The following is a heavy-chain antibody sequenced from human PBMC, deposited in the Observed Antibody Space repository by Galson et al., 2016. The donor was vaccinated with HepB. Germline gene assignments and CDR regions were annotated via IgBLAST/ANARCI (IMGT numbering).Heavy chain of an antibody. CDR3: TSLTIFGVVTNY. CDR2: IRSKANNYAT. V-gene: IGHV3-73*01. D-gene: IGHD3-3*01. CDR1: GFTFSGSA. J-gene: IGHJ4*02. Sequence: SLRLSCAASGFTFSGSATHWVRQASGKGLEWVGRIRSKANNYATAYAASMKGRFTISRDDSKNTAYLQMNSLKTEDTAVYYCTSLTIFGVVTNYWGQGTLVTVSS.